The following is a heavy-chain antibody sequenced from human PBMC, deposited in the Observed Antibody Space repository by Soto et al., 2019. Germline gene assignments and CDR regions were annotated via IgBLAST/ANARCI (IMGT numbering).Heavy chain of an antibody. J-gene: IGHJ6*02. D-gene: IGHD1-1*01. Sequence: QVQLVQSGAEVKKPGASVKVSCKASGYTFTSYDINWVRQATGQGLEWMGWMNPNSGNTVYAQKFEDRVTMTRNTSISTAHMELSSLRSADTAVYYCARERNMYGMDVWGQGTTVTVSS. CDR1: GYTFTSYD. CDR2: MNPNSGNT. V-gene: IGHV1-8*01. CDR3: ARERNMYGMDV.